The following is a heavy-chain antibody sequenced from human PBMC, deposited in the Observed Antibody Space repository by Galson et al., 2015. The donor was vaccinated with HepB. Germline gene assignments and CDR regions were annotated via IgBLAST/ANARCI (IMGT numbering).Heavy chain of an antibody. V-gene: IGHV1-3*01. CDR3: ARVQGSGSYYDPYYFDH. Sequence: SVKVSCKASGYTFTSYAMHWVRQAPGQRLEWMGWINAGNGNTKYSQKFQGRVTITRNTSASTAYMELSSLRSEDTAVYYCARVQGSGSYYDPYYFDHWGQGTLVTVSS. CDR2: INAGNGNT. J-gene: IGHJ4*02. D-gene: IGHD1-26*01. CDR1: GYTFTSYA.